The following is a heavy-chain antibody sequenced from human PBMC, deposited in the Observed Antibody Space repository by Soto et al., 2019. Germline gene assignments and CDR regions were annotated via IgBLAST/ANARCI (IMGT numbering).Heavy chain of an antibody. CDR3: ARLSTSAGRRDLAC. Sequence: EVQLVESGGGLVQPGGPLRPSVPASGLGWSSFGLIWSPQAPGKGLEWVANINQDGGESDYVGSGKGRFTFTRDNAKNSLYLQMNSLRAEDTAVYYCARLSTSAGRRDLACWGQGTLVTVSS. CDR2: INQDGGES. J-gene: IGHJ4*02. V-gene: IGHV3-7*01. CDR1: GLGWSSFG.